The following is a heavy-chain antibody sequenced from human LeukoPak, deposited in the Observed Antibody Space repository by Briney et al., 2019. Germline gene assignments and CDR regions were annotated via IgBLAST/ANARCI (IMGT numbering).Heavy chain of an antibody. V-gene: IGHV1-18*01. CDR2: ISAYNGNT. D-gene: IGHD3-10*01. CDR1: GYTFTSYG. CDR3: ARDYYGSGSYYSLLDYYYYGMDV. Sequence: GASVKVSCKASGYTFTSYGISWVRQAPGQGLEWMGWISAYNGNTNYAQKLQGRVTMTTDTSTSTAYMELRSLRSDDTAVYYCARDYYGSGSYYSLLDYYYYGMDVWGQGTTVTVSS. J-gene: IGHJ6*02.